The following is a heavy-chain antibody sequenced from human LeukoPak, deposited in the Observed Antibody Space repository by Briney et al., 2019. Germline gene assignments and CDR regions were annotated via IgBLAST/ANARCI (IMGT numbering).Heavy chain of an antibody. Sequence: GGSLRLSCAASGFALSSHWMTWVRQVPGRGPEWVANVNRDGSETYYLDSVKGRFTISKDNAKNSLYLQMNSLRAEDTALYHCARNNGMDVWGQGTTVAVSS. V-gene: IGHV3-7*03. CDR2: VNRDGSET. CDR3: ARNNGMDV. CDR1: GFALSSHW. J-gene: IGHJ6*02.